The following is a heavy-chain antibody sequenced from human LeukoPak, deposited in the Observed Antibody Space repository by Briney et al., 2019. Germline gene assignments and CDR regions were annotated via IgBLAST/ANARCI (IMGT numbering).Heavy chain of an antibody. J-gene: IGHJ4*02. CDR1: GFTVSSNY. D-gene: IGHD6-19*01. Sequence: GGSLRLSCAASGFTVSSNYMSWVRQAPGKGLEWVSVIYSGGSTYSADSVKGRFTISRDNSKNTLYLQMNSLRAEDTAVYYCGTRYSSGWSSYYFDYWGQGTLVTVSS. V-gene: IGHV3-53*01. CDR3: GTRYSSGWSSYYFDY. CDR2: IYSGGST.